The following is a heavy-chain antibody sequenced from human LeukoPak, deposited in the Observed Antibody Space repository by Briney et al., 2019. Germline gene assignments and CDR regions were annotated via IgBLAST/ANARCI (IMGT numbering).Heavy chain of an antibody. Sequence: GSLRLSCAASGFTFSSYTMNWVRQAPGKGLEWVSSMSRSSSYIYYADSMKGRFTISRDNAKNSLDLQMHSLRAEDTAVYYCARGSTVVRGVSPAGDYWGQGTLVTVSS. CDR3: ARGSTVVRGVSPAGDY. V-gene: IGHV3-21*01. J-gene: IGHJ4*02. D-gene: IGHD3-10*01. CDR1: GFTFSSYT. CDR2: MSRSSSYI.